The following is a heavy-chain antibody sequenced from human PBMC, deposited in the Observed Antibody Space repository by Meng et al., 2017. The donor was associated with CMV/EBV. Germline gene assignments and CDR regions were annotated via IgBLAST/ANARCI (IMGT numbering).Heavy chain of an antibody. J-gene: IGHJ4*02. D-gene: IGHD2-2*02. CDR2: MNPNSGNT. Sequence: GSVKVSCKASGYTFTSYDINGVRQATGQGLEWMGWMNPNSGNTGYAQKFQGRVTMTRNTSMSKAYMELSSLRSEDTAVYYCAREVGYCSSTSCYKGDYWGQGTLVTVSS. CDR3: AREVGYCSSTSCYKGDY. CDR1: GYTFTSYD. V-gene: IGHV1-8*01.